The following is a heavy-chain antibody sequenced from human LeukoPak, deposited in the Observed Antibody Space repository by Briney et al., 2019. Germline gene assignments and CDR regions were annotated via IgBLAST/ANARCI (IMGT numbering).Heavy chain of an antibody. Sequence: GESLKISCKGSGYSFTSYWIGWVRQMPGKGLEWMGIIYRGDSDTRYSPSFQGQVTISADKSISTAYLQWSSLKASDTAMYYCARRQYYGSGSYYKWYYFDYWGQGTLVTVSS. D-gene: IGHD3-10*01. CDR1: GYSFTSYW. CDR2: IYRGDSDT. J-gene: IGHJ4*02. V-gene: IGHV5-51*01. CDR3: ARRQYYGSGSYYKWYYFDY.